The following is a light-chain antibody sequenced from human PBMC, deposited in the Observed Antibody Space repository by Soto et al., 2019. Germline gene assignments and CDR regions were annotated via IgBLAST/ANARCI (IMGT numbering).Light chain of an antibody. CDR3: MQGLQTHLT. Sequence: DIVMTQSPLSLPVIPGEPASISCRSSQSLLQSNGYNYLDWYLQKPGQSPQLLIYLGSNRASGVPDRFSGSGSGTDFTLKISRVEAEDVGVYYCMQGLQTHLTFGQGTRLEIK. CDR1: QSLLQSNGYNY. J-gene: IGKJ5*01. CDR2: LGS. V-gene: IGKV2-28*01.